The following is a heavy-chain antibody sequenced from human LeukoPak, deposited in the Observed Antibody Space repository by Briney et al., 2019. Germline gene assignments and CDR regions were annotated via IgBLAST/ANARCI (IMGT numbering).Heavy chain of an antibody. Sequence: PSETLSLTCTVSGGSISSYYWSWIRQPPGKGLEWIGYIYYSGSTNYNPSLKSRVTLSVDTSKNQFSLKLSSVTAADTAVYYCARETAMAYYFDYWGQGTLVTVSS. CDR3: ARETAMAYYFDY. CDR1: GGSISSYY. V-gene: IGHV4-59*12. CDR2: IYYSGST. D-gene: IGHD5-18*01. J-gene: IGHJ4*02.